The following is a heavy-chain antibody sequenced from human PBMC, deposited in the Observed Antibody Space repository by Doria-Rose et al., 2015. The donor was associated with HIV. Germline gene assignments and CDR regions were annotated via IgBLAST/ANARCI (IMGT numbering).Heavy chain of an antibody. Sequence: QITLKESGPVLVKPTETLTLTCTVSGVSLSSPGMGVSWIRQPPGKALEWLANIFSDDERSYKTSLKSRLTISRGTYKSQVVLTMTDMDPVDTAIYYCARIKSSRWYHKYYFDFWGQGTLVIVSA. CDR1: GVSLSSPGMG. D-gene: IGHD6-13*01. J-gene: IGHJ4*02. CDR3: ARIKSSRWYHKYYFDF. V-gene: IGHV2-26*01. CDR2: IFSDDER.